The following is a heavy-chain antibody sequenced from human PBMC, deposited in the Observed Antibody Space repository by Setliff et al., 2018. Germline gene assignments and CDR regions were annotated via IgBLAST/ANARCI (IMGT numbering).Heavy chain of an antibody. Sequence: GGSLRLSCAASGFAFSNYAMNWVRQAPGKGLEWVSSFSSRNDYIVYADSVKGRFTISRDNAENSLYLQMTSLRAEDTAVYYCARRGGTHSYYYYMDVWGKGTTVTVSS. CDR3: ARRGGTHSYYYYMDV. CDR2: FSSRNDYI. V-gene: IGHV3-21*04. D-gene: IGHD1-1*01. J-gene: IGHJ6*03. CDR1: GFAFSNYA.